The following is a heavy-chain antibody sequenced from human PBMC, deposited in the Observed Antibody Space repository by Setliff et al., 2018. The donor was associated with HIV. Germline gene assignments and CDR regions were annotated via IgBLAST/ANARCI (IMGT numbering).Heavy chain of an antibody. Sequence: PSETLSLTCTVSGGSISSGGYYWNWIRQHPGKGLEWIGYIYYSGSTYYNPSLKSRVTISVDTSENRFSLTLNSVTAADTAVYYCATEMAAIRQDAFDIWGLGTRVTVSS. J-gene: IGHJ3*02. CDR3: ATEMAAIRQDAFDI. CDR2: IYYSGST. V-gene: IGHV4-31*03. CDR1: GGSISSGGYY. D-gene: IGHD6-19*01.